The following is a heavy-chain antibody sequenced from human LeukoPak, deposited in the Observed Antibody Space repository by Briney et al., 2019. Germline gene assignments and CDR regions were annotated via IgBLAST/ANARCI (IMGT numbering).Heavy chain of an antibody. CDR1: GFTFSSYA. Sequence: GGSLRLSCAASGFTFSSYAMHWVRQAPGKGLEWVAAISYDGSNKYYADSVKGRFTISRDNSKNTLYLQMTSLRAEDTAVYYCARDLHIVVVTALDYWGQGTLVTVSS. CDR3: ARDLHIVVVTALDY. J-gene: IGHJ4*02. D-gene: IGHD2-21*02. CDR2: ISYDGSNK. V-gene: IGHV3-30*04.